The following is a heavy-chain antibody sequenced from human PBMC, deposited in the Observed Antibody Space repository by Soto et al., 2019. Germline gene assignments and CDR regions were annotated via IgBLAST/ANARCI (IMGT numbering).Heavy chain of an antibody. J-gene: IGHJ4*02. CDR2: IDYNGVT. CDR3: GKVLVGATGHTDSDS. V-gene: IGHV4-39*01. Sequence: SETLSLTCSVSGGSIYRSGYYWGWIRQPPGRGLEWIGNIDYNGVTYSNPSLKSRVTISRDTSKNQFSLKLTSVTAADTALYYCGKVLVGATGHTDSDSWGPGTLVTV. CDR1: GGSIYRSGYY. D-gene: IGHD2-15*01.